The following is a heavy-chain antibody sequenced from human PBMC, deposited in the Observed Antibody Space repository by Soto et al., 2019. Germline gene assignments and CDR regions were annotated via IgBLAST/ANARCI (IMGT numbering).Heavy chain of an antibody. Sequence: GGSLRLSCAASGFTFSSYAMHWVRQAPGKVLEWVAVISYDGSNKYYADSVKGRFTISRDNSKNTLYLQMNSLRAEDTAVYYCARDPYNAAFFDYWGQGTLVTVSS. CDR1: GFTFSSYA. CDR3: ARDPYNAAFFDY. D-gene: IGHD6-13*01. V-gene: IGHV3-30-3*01. CDR2: ISYDGSNK. J-gene: IGHJ4*02.